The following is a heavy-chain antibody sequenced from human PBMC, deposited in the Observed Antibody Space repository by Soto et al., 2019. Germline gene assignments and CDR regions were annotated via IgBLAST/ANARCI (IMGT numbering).Heavy chain of an antibody. D-gene: IGHD2-2*01. CDR2: ISGYNDNT. CDR1: GDTFTTYG. J-gene: IGHJ4*02. CDR3: AREYCTSTSCYGVDY. Sequence: ASVQVSCKASGDTFTTYGISWARQAPGQGLEWMGWISGYNDNTKYTQKFQGRVIMTVDTSTSTAYMELRSLTSDDTAMYYCAREYCTSTSCYGVDYWGQGTLVTVSS. V-gene: IGHV1-18*01.